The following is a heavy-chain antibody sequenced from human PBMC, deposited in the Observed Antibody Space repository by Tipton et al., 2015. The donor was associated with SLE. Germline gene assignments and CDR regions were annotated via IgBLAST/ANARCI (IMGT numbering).Heavy chain of an antibody. D-gene: IGHD1-7*01. CDR3: AKDRWGFEITGTLDY. CDR2: IRYDGSNK. CDR1: GFTFSSFG. J-gene: IGHJ4*02. Sequence: SLRLSCAASGFTFSSFGMHWVRQAPGKGLEWVTFIRYDGSNKYYADSVKGRFTISRDNSKNTLYLQMNSLRAEDTALYYCAKDRWGFEITGTLDYWGQGTLVTVSS. V-gene: IGHV3-30*02.